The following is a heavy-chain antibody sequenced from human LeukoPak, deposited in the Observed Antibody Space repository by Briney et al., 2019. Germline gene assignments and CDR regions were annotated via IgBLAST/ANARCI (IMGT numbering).Heavy chain of an antibody. J-gene: IGHJ5*02. CDR3: ARDPGYSTTSGRLDWFDR. Sequence: PSETLSPAWLVATASLTSFYCSCIRHPPGQGLEWIGYIYYTGNTNYNPSLKSRVTISTDTSKNQFSLKLSSVTAADPAVYYCARDPGYSTTSGRLDWFDRWGQGTVVTVSS. V-gene: IGHV4-59*01. CDR1: TASLTSFY. D-gene: IGHD6-6*01. CDR2: IYYTGNT.